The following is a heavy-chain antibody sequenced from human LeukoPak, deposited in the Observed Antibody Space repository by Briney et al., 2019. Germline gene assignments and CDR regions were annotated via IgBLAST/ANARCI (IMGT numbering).Heavy chain of an antibody. CDR2: TSSSSTI. CDR3: ARLRYYGMDV. Sequence: TGGSLRLSCAASGFTFGGYDMSWVRQAPGKGLEWVSYTSSSSTIYYADSVKSRFTISRDNAKNSLYLQMNSLRAEDTAVYYCARLRYYGMDVWGQGTTVTVSS. J-gene: IGHJ6*02. CDR1: GFTFGGYD. V-gene: IGHV3-69-1*02.